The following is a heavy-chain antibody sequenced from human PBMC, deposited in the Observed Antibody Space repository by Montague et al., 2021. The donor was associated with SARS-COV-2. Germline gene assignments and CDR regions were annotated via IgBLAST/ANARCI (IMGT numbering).Heavy chain of an antibody. Sequence: SETLSLTCTVSGGSISSSSYFWGWIRQPPGKGLEWIGSIYYSGSTYYXPSLKSRVTISVDTSKNQFSLKLSSVTAADSAVYYCARDSGYYDSSGYSYDAFDIWGQGTKVTVSS. CDR2: IYYSGST. J-gene: IGHJ3*02. CDR3: ARDSGYYDSSGYSYDAFDI. CDR1: GGSISSSSYF. V-gene: IGHV4-39*07. D-gene: IGHD3-22*01.